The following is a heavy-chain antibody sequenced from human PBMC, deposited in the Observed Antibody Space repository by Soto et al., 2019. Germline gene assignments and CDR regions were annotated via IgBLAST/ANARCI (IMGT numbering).Heavy chain of an antibody. Sequence: QVQLQESGPGLVKPSQTLSLTCTVSGDSISRGGYYWNWIRQHPRKGLEWIGSIYHSGSTNYNPSLKSRVNISVDTSKNQLSLELSSVTPADMAIYYCAREGAGAYGLGWFDPWGQGILVTFSS. D-gene: IGHD2-21*01. CDR3: AREGAGAYGLGWFDP. J-gene: IGHJ5*02. CDR1: GDSISRGGYY. CDR2: IYHSGST. V-gene: IGHV4-31*03.